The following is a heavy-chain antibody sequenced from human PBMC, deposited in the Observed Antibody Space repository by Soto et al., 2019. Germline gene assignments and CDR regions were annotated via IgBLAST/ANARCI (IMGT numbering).Heavy chain of an antibody. CDR1: GGSCSGYY. CDR3: AGLLSAPRSYYYYYVDV. J-gene: IGHJ6*03. Sequence: KPSETLSLTCAVYGGSCSGYYWSWIRQPPGKGLEWIGEINHSGSTNYNPSLKSRVTISVDTSKNQFSLKLSSVTAADTAVYYCAGLLSAPRSYYYYYVDVWGKGTTVTVSS. D-gene: IGHD1-26*01. CDR2: INHSGST. V-gene: IGHV4-34*01.